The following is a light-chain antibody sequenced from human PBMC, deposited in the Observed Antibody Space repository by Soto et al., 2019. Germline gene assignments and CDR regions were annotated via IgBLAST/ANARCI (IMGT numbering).Light chain of an antibody. Sequence: QSVLTQPASVSASPGQSITISCTGTSSDVGTYDDVSWYRQHPGKAPRLLIYEVTNRPSGVSNRFSGSKSGDTASLTISGLQAEDEGVYYCSSYTIGSTYVFGSGTKLTVL. J-gene: IGLJ1*01. V-gene: IGLV2-14*01. CDR1: SSDVGTYDD. CDR3: SSYTIGSTYV. CDR2: EVT.